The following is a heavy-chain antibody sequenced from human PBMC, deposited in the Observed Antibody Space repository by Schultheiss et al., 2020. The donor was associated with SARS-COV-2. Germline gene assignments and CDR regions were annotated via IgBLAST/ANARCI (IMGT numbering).Heavy chain of an antibody. CDR3: ARGQFLAFDI. Sequence: SETLSLTCAISGDSVSRNNAAWTWIRQSPSRGLEWLGRTNFRSKWYNDYAVSVKSRITINPDTSKNQFSLQLDSVTPEDTALYYCARGQFLAFDIWGQGTMVTVSS. CDR2: TNFRSKWYN. CDR1: GDSVSRNNAA. J-gene: IGHJ3*02. V-gene: IGHV6-1*01.